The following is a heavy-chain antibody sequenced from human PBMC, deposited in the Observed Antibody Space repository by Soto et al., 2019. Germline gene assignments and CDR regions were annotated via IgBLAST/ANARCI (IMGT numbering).Heavy chain of an antibody. Sequence: QVQLVQSGAEVKKPGSSVKVSCKASGGTFSNYAINWVRQAPGQGLEWMGGIIPIFGTANYAQKFQGRVTITADESTSTAYLDLSRLRSEDTDVYYCARPVEMSTISRSYLFYWGQGTLVTVSS. CDR1: GGTFSNYA. CDR3: ARPVEMSTISRSYLFY. V-gene: IGHV1-69*01. D-gene: IGHD1-1*01. J-gene: IGHJ4*02. CDR2: IIPIFGTA.